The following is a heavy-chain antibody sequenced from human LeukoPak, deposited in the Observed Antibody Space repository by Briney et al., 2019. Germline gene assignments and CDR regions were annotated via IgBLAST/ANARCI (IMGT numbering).Heavy chain of an antibody. CDR2: IIPIFGTA. J-gene: IGHJ5*02. CDR3: ARVLRGYTSNWFDP. CDR1: GGTFSSYA. Sequence: SVKVSCKASGGTFSSYAISWVRQAPGQGLEWMGGIIPIFGTANYAQKFQGRVTITADESTSTAYMELSRLRSDDTAVYYCARVLRGYTSNWFDPWGQGTLVTVSS. D-gene: IGHD5-18*01. V-gene: IGHV1-69*13.